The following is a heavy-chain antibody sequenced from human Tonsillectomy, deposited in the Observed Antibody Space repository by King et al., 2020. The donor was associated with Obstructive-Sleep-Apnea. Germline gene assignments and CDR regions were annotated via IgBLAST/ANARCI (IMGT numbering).Heavy chain of an antibody. J-gene: IGHJ3*02. D-gene: IGHD4-17*01. CDR2: ISYVGSNN. Sequence: VQLVESGGGVVQPGRSLRLSCAASGFTFSSYGMHWVRQAPGKGLEWVAVISYVGSNNYYADSVKGRFTISRDNSKNTLYLQMNSLRAEDTAVYYCAKEDYGYDAFDIWGQGTMVTVSS. CDR3: AKEDYGYDAFDI. V-gene: IGHV3-30*18. CDR1: GFTFSSYG.